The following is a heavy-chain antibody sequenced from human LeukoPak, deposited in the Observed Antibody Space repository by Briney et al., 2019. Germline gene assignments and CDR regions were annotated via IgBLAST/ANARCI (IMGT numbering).Heavy chain of an antibody. V-gene: IGHV3-23*01. CDR3: AKVGRRAAAGKDYYYYGMDV. Sequence: GGSLRLSCAASGFTFSSYSMSWVRQAPGKGLEWVSAISGSGGSTYYADSVKGRFTISRDNSKNTLYLQMNSLRAEDTAVYYCAKVGRRAAAGKDYYYYGMDVWGQGTTVTVSS. CDR2: ISGSGGST. D-gene: IGHD6-13*01. CDR1: GFTFSSYS. J-gene: IGHJ6*02.